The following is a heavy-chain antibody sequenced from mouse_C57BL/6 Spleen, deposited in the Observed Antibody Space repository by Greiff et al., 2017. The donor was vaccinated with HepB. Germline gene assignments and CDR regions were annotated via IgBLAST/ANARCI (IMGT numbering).Heavy chain of an antibody. Sequence: VRLQQPGAELVRPGSSVKLSCKASGYTFTSYWMDWVKQRPGQGLEWIGNIYPSDSETHYNQKFKDKATLTVDKSSSTAYMQLSSLTSEDSADYYCARWGYGNYGGYYFDYWGQGTTLTVSS. J-gene: IGHJ2*01. CDR1: GYTFTSYW. CDR3: ARWGYGNYGGYYFDY. CDR2: IYPSDSET. V-gene: IGHV1-61*01. D-gene: IGHD2-1*01.